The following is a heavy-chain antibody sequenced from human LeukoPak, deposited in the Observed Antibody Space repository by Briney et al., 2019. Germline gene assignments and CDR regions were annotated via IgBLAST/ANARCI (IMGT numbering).Heavy chain of an antibody. V-gene: IGHV1-8*01. CDR2: INPNSGNA. J-gene: IGHJ6*03. D-gene: IGHD1-26*01. CDR1: AYTFSDYD. Sequence: ASVKVSCKASAYTFSDYDINWVRQATGQGLEWMGWINPNSGNAGYAQKFQGRVTMTRNTSISTAYMELSSLRSEDTAVYYCARALAWGGSSYSYYYMDVWDKGTTVTVSS. CDR3: ARALAWGGSSYSYYYMDV.